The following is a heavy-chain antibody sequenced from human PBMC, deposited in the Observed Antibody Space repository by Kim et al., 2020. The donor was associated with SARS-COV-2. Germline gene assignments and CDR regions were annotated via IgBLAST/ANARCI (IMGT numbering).Heavy chain of an antibody. CDR1: GFTFSNHS. D-gene: IGHD3-22*01. V-gene: IGHV3-21*01. CDR2: ISSSGTYT. J-gene: IGHJ4*02. CDR3: ARDKSYRYDTSAFHRPFDY. Sequence: GGSLRLSCAAAGFTFSNHSINWVRQAPGKGLEWVSSISSSGTYTYYADSLKGRFTISRDNAQNSVYLQMSTLRAEDTAVYYCARDKSYRYDTSAFHRPFDYWGQGTLVTVSS.